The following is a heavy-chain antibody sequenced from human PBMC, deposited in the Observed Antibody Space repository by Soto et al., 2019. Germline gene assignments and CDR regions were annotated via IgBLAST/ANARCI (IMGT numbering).Heavy chain of an antibody. D-gene: IGHD5-12*01. Sequence: QPGGSLRLSCSASGFTFSSYAMHWVRQAPGKGLEYVSAISSNGGSTYYADSVKGRFTISRDNSKNTLYLQMSSLRAEDTAVYYCEGLYSGYVSLLMVPWGQGTTVTVSS. V-gene: IGHV3-64D*06. CDR1: GFTFSSYA. CDR3: EGLYSGYVSLLMVP. J-gene: IGHJ6*02. CDR2: ISSNGGST.